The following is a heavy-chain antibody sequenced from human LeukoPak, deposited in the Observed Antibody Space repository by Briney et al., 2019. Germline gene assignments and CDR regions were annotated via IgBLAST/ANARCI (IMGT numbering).Heavy chain of an antibody. V-gene: IGHV3-21*01. CDR1: GFNFRSYN. D-gene: IGHD6-19*01. Sequence: GGSLRLSCAASGFNFRSYNMNWVRQAPGKGLEWVSSISSSSSYIYYTDSLKGRFTISRDNAKNSLYLQMNSLRAEDTAVYYCVRSVAVAGPDYWGQGTLVTVSS. CDR2: ISSSSSYI. CDR3: VRSVAVAGPDY. J-gene: IGHJ4*02.